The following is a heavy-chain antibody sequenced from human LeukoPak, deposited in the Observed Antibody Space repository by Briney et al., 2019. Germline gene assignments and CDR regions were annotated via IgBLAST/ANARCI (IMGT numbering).Heavy chain of an antibody. CDR2: IYPGDSDT. Sequence: GESLKISCKDSGYSFTSYWIGWVRQMPGKGLEWMGIIYPGDSDTRYSPSFQGQVTISADKSINTAYLQWSSLKASDTAIYYCGRHQHSGSYGAFDIWGQGTMVTVSS. CDR3: GRHQHSGSYGAFDI. J-gene: IGHJ3*02. V-gene: IGHV5-51*01. CDR1: GYSFTSYW. D-gene: IGHD1-26*01.